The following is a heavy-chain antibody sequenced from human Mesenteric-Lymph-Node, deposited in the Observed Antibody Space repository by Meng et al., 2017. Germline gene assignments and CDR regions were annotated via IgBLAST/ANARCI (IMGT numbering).Heavy chain of an antibody. J-gene: IGHJ4*02. V-gene: IGHV1-2*05. CDR1: GLPFTGHH. CDR3: ARVPYNYDNGGYYYR. Sequence: QVQVAQSGAEVKKPGTSVKVSCKASGLPFTGHHMHWVRQVPGQGFEWMGRINSNTGGTNYAQKFKGRFNMTGDDMELSSRTSDDTDVYYCARVPYNYDNGGYYYRWGQGTLVTVSS. CDR2: INSNTGGT. D-gene: IGHD3-22*01.